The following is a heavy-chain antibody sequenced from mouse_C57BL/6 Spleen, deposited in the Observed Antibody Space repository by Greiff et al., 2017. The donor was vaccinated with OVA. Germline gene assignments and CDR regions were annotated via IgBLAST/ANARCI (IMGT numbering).Heavy chain of an antibody. CDR3: ARRYYSNWYFDV. Sequence: QVQLQQPGAELVMPGASVKLSCKASGYTFTSYWMHWVKQRPGQGLEWIGEIDPSDSYTNYNQKFKGKSTLTVDKSSSTAYMQLSSLTSEDSAVYYCARRYYSNWYFDVWGTGTTVTVSS. V-gene: IGHV1-69*01. J-gene: IGHJ1*03. CDR2: IDPSDSYT. CDR1: GYTFTSYW. D-gene: IGHD2-5*01.